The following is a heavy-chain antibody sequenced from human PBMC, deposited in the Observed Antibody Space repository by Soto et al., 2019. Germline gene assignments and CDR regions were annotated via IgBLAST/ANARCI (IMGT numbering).Heavy chain of an antibody. J-gene: IGHJ3*02. CDR2: ISSSSSYI. V-gene: IGHV3-21*01. D-gene: IGHD3-22*01. Sequence: GGSLRLSCAASGFTFSSYSMNWVRQAPGKGLEWVSSISSSSSYIYYADSVKGRFTISRDNAKNSLYLQMNSLRAEDTAVYYCARAYSSGYDDAVDIWGQGAMVTVSS. CDR3: ARAYSSGYDDAVDI. CDR1: GFTFSSYS.